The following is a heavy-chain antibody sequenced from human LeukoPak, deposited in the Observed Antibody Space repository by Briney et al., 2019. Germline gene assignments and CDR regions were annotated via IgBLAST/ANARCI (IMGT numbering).Heavy chain of an antibody. V-gene: IGHV3-7*01. J-gene: IGHJ6*03. CDR2: IKQDGSEK. Sequence: PGGSLRLSCAASGFTFSSYWMSWVRQAPGRGLEWVANIKQDGSEKYYVDSVKGRFTISRDNAKNSLYLQMNSLRAEDTAVYYCARDSRYSSGWYGYYYYMDVWGKGTTVTISS. CDR3: ARDSRYSSGWYGYYYYMDV. CDR1: GFTFSSYW. D-gene: IGHD6-19*01.